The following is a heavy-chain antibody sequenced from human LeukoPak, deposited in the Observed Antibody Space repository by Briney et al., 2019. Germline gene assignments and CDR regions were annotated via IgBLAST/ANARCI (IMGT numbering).Heavy chain of an antibody. D-gene: IGHD3-10*01. V-gene: IGHV3-23*01. Sequence: GGSLRPSCAGSGFTCRTYAMIWVRQAPGKERKWVSAISDSGGITYYADCGKGLFTISRDNSKNTLYLQMHSLRAEDTAVYYCAKSLNYYYSGTSRRDFDYWGQGTLVTVSS. J-gene: IGHJ4*02. CDR1: GFTCRTYA. CDR2: ISDSGGIT. CDR3: AKSLNYYYSGTSRRDFDY.